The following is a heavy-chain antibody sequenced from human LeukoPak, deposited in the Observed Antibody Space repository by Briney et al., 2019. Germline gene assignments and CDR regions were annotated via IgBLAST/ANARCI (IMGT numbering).Heavy chain of an antibody. Sequence: PGGSLRLSCAASGFTFSSYWMSWVRQAPGKGLEWVANIKQDGSGKYYVDSVKGRFTISRDNAKNSLYLQMNSLRAEDTAVYYCARDRYNWNPPFGYWGQGTLVTVSS. CDR2: IKQDGSGK. V-gene: IGHV3-7*01. CDR1: GFTFSSYW. D-gene: IGHD1-20*01. CDR3: ARDRYNWNPPFGY. J-gene: IGHJ4*02.